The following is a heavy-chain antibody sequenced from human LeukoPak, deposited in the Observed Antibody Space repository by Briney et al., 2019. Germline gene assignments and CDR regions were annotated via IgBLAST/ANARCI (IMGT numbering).Heavy chain of an antibody. CDR1: GYSFASYW. Sequence: GESLKISCKGSGYSFASYWIGWVRQMPGKGLEWMGIIYPGDSDTRYSPSFQGQVTISADKSINTAYLQWSSLKASDTAMYYCARHRDVLLSDAFDPWRQGTLVTVSS. CDR2: IYPGDSDT. V-gene: IGHV5-51*01. D-gene: IGHD3-10*01. J-gene: IGHJ5*02. CDR3: ARHRDVLLSDAFDP.